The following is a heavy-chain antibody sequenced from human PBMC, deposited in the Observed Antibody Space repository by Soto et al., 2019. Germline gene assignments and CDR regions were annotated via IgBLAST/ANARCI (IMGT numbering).Heavy chain of an antibody. D-gene: IGHD2-8*02. CDR3: ARDKITGLFDY. Sequence: QVQLQQWGAGLLKPSETLSLTCAVYGGSFSGYYWTWIRQPPGTGLEWIGEINHSGSTNYNPSLKSRGTISVDTSLNQFSLKLTSVTAADTAVYYCARDKITGLFDYWGQGTLVTVSS. CDR1: GGSFSGYY. J-gene: IGHJ4*02. V-gene: IGHV4-34*01. CDR2: INHSGST.